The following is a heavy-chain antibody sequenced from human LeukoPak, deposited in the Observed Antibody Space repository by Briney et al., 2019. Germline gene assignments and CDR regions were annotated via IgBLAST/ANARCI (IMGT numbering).Heavy chain of an antibody. CDR1: GFTFSSYA. Sequence: GGSLRLSCAASGFTFSSYAMHWVRQAPGKGLEYVSAISSNGGSTYYANSVMGRFTISRDNSKNTLYLQMGSLRAEDMAVYYCARGVWGAYDRSLFDYWGQGTLVTVSS. J-gene: IGHJ4*02. CDR2: ISSNGGST. V-gene: IGHV3-64*01. CDR3: ARGVWGAYDRSLFDY. D-gene: IGHD3-22*01.